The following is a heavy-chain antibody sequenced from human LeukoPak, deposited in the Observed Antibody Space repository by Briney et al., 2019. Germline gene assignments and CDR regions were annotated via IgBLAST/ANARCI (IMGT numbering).Heavy chain of an antibody. V-gene: IGHV3-48*01. D-gene: IGHD1-7*01. J-gene: IGHJ4*02. Sequence: GGSLRLSCAASGFTFSSYSMNWVRQAPGKGLEWVSYISSSSSTIYYADSVKGRFTISRDNAKNSLYLQMNSLRAEDTAVYYCARDGVNWNYLTHYYFDYWGRGTLVTVSS. CDR2: ISSSSSTI. CDR3: ARDGVNWNYLTHYYFDY. CDR1: GFTFSSYS.